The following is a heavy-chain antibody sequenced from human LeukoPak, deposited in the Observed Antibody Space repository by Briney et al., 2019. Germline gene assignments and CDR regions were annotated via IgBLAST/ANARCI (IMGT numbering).Heavy chain of an antibody. Sequence: GGSLRLSCAASRFTFSSYEMNWVRQAPGKGLEWVSYISSSGSTRCYADSVKGRFTISRDNAKNSLYLQVTSLRADDTAVYYCARGRFHLDYWGQGTLVTVSS. CDR3: ARGRFHLDY. CDR2: ISSSGSTR. CDR1: RFTFSSYE. V-gene: IGHV3-48*03. J-gene: IGHJ4*02.